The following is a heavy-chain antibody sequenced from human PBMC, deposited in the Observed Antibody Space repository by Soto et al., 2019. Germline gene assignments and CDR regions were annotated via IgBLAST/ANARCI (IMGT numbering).Heavy chain of an antibody. CDR1: GGSISTSNW. Sequence: SETLSLTCAVSGGSISTSNWWSWVRQPPGKGLEWIGEVYHSGSTNYNPSFKSRVAMSVDKSKNQFSLKLNSVTAADTALYYCARNSTSATGFDYWGQGSLVTISS. D-gene: IGHD1-1*01. V-gene: IGHV4-4*02. CDR2: VYHSGST. J-gene: IGHJ4*02. CDR3: ARNSTSATGFDY.